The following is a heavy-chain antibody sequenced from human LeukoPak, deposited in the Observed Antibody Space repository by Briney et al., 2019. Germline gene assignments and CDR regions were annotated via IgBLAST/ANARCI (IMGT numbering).Heavy chain of an antibody. J-gene: IGHJ5*02. CDR2: INPNSGGT. CDR3: ARGPRIAVAGATNWFDP. D-gene: IGHD6-19*01. V-gene: IGHV1-2*02. CDR1: GYTFTDYY. Sequence: PGASVKVSCKASGYTFTDYYMHWVRQAPGQGLEWMGWINPNSGGTNYAQKFQGRVTMTRDTSISTAYMELSRLRSDDTAVYYCARGPRIAVAGATNWFDPWGQGTLVTVSS.